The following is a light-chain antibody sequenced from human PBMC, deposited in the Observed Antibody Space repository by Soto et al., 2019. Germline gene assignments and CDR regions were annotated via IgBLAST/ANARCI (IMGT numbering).Light chain of an antibody. J-gene: IGLJ2*01. V-gene: IGLV1-40*01. CDR3: QSYDSSLGDRI. CDR1: NSNIGAGYD. CDR2: GNS. Sequence: QSALTQPPSVSGAPGQSVTISCTGSNSNIGAGYDVHWYQQPPGTAPKLLIHGNSYRPSGVPDRFSGSKSGTSASLAITGLQAYDEADYYCQSYDSSLGDRIFGGGTKVTVL.